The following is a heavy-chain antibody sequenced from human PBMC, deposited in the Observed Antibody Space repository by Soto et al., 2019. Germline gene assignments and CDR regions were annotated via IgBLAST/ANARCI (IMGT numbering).Heavy chain of an antibody. J-gene: IGHJ4*02. Sequence: EVQLVESGGVLVQPGGSLRLSCAGSGFTFSGYWMHWVRQAPGKGPVWVSRLNPNGTFTTNADSVKGRFTISRDNAKNAVYLQINSLRADDTDVYYRARGGTSTIYWGLFYNWGQGTLVTVSS. CDR1: GFTFSGYW. CDR3: ARGGTSTIYWGLFYN. CDR2: LNPNGTFT. D-gene: IGHD3-3*01. V-gene: IGHV3-74*01.